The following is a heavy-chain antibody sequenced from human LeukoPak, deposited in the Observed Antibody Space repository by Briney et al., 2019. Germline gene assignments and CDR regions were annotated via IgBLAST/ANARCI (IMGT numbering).Heavy chain of an antibody. V-gene: IGHV3-66*01. J-gene: IGHJ5*02. D-gene: IGHD6-19*01. CDR1: GFTVSSNY. Sequence: GGSLRLSCAASGFTVSSNYMSWVRQAPGKGLEWVSVIYSGGSTYYADSVKGRFTISRDNSKNTLYLQMNSLRAEDTAVYYCARESVAANNWFDPWGQGTLVTVSS. CDR3: ARESVAANNWFDP. CDR2: IYSGGST.